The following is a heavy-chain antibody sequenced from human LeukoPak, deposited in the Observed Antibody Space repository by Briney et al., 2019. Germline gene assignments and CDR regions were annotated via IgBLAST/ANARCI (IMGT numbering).Heavy chain of an antibody. CDR1: GFPFSSYW. CDR2: IKQDGSKK. J-gene: IGHJ4*02. D-gene: IGHD5-24*01. CDR3: TRVGYIAEGIDY. V-gene: IGHV3-7*04. Sequence: GGSLRLSCVASGFPFSSYWMTWVRQAPGKGLEWVANIKQDGSKKSYVDSVKGRFTISRDNAKNSLHLQMNSLRAEDTAIYYCTRVGYIAEGIDYWGQGTLVTVSS.